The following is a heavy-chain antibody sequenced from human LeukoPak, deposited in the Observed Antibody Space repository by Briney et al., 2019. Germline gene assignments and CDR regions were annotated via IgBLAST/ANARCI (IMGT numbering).Heavy chain of an antibody. J-gene: IGHJ5*02. CDR3: AKEVARRTGGFDP. CDR1: GGSFSGYY. V-gene: IGHV4-34*01. CDR2: INHSGST. D-gene: IGHD3/OR15-3a*01. Sequence: SETLSLTCAVYGGSFSGYYWSWIRQPPGKGLEWIGEINHSGSTNYNPSLKSRVTISVDTSKNQFSLKLNSVTATDTAVYYCAKEVARRTGGFDPWGQGTLVTVSS.